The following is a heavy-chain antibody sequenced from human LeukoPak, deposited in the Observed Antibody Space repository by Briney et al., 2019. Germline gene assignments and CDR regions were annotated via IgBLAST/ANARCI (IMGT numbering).Heavy chain of an antibody. V-gene: IGHV3-7*01. D-gene: IGHD5-18*01. CDR3: ARDLSGVTGYTYGRGIDY. CDR1: GFTFSKFW. J-gene: IGHJ4*02. Sequence: GGSLRLSCAASGFTFSKFWVSWVRQAPGKGLEWVANIKKDGSEKYYVDSVKGRFTISRDNAKTSLYLQMNSLRAEDTAVYYCARDLSGVTGYTYGRGIDYWGQGTLVTVSS. CDR2: IKKDGSEK.